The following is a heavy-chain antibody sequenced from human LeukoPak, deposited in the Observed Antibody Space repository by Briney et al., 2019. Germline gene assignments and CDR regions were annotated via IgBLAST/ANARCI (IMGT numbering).Heavy chain of an antibody. D-gene: IGHD6-6*01. CDR2: IWYDGSNK. J-gene: IGHJ4*02. V-gene: IGHV3-33*06. CDR1: GFTFSSYG. CDR3: AKGAYSSSSTYFDS. Sequence: SGGSLRLSCAASGFTFSSYGIHWVRQAPGKGLEWVAVIWYDGSNKYYADSVKGRFTISRDNSKNTLYLQMNSLRVEDTAVYYCAKGAYSSSSTYFDSWGQGTLVTV.